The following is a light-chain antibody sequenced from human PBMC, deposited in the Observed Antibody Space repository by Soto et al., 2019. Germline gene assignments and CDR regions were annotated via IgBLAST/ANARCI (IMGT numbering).Light chain of an antibody. CDR1: QSVSTN. J-gene: IGKJ1*01. Sequence: VMTQSPGTLSVSPGARATLCCRASQSVSTNLVWYQQKPGQAPRLLIYGASSRATGIPDRFSGSGSGTDFTLTITSLQSEDFATYYCQQYYSFPPTFGQGTKVDVK. V-gene: IGKV3D-15*01. CDR2: GAS. CDR3: QQYYSFPPT.